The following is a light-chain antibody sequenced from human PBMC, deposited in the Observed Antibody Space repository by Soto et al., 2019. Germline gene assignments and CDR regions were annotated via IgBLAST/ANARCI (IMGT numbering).Light chain of an antibody. CDR2: GAS. CDR3: QQYGTSPRT. V-gene: IGKV3-20*01. Sequence: EIVLTQSPGTLSLSPGERATLSCRASQSISSNFVAWYQQKPGQAPRLLIYGASSRATGIPVRFSGSGSGTDFTLTISRLEPEDSAVYYCQQYGTSPRTFGQGTKVDIK. J-gene: IGKJ1*01. CDR1: QSISSNF.